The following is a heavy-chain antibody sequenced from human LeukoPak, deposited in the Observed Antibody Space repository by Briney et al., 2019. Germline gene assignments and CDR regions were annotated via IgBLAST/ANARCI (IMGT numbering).Heavy chain of an antibody. Sequence: KPSETLSLTCTVSGGSSRSSSYYWGWIRQPPGKGLEWIGSIYYSGSTYYNPSLKSRVTISIDTSKNQFSLKLSSVTAADTAVYYCATNFDWLSFDYWGQGTLVTVSS. J-gene: IGHJ4*02. CDR1: GGSSRSSSYY. D-gene: IGHD3-9*01. V-gene: IGHV4-39*01. CDR2: IYYSGST. CDR3: ATNFDWLSFDY.